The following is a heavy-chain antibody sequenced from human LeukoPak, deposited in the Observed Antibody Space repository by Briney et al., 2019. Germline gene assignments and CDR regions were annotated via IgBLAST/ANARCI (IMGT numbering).Heavy chain of an antibody. Sequence: GGSLSLSCAASGFTFSGFGMHWVRQVPDKGLAWVAFIRYDGSNKYYADSVKGRFTISRDNSKNTLYLQMNSLRAEDTAVSYCVGLNYNSESYRNYWGQGTLVTVSS. J-gene: IGHJ4*02. CDR1: GFTFSGFG. D-gene: IGHD3-10*01. CDR2: IRYDGSNK. CDR3: VGLNYNSESYRNY. V-gene: IGHV3-30*02.